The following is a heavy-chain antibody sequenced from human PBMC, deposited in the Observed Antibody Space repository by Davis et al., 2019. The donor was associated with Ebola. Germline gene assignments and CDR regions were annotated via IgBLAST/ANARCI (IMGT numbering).Heavy chain of an antibody. D-gene: IGHD4-17*01. Sequence: ASVKVSCKASGHTFTGYYMHWVRQAPGQALEWMGWINTYSGGTKYAQKFQGRVTMARDTSINRAYMELSRLRSDDTAVYYCATVGTSVTAFDQWGQGTLGIVSS. CDR2: INTYSGGT. CDR1: GHTFTGYY. V-gene: IGHV1-2*02. CDR3: ATVGTSVTAFDQ. J-gene: IGHJ4*02.